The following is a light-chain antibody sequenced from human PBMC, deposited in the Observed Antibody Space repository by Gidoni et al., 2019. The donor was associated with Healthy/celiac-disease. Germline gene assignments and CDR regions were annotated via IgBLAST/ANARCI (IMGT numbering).Light chain of an antibody. CDR3: QQLNSLLT. V-gene: IGKV1-9*01. Sequence: DIQLTQSPSFLSASVGDRVTITCRASQGISSYLAWYQQKPGKAPKLLIYAASTLQSGVPSRFSGSGSGTEFTLTISSLQPEDFATYYRQQLNSLLTFGGGTKVEIK. CDR2: AAS. J-gene: IGKJ4*01. CDR1: QGISSY.